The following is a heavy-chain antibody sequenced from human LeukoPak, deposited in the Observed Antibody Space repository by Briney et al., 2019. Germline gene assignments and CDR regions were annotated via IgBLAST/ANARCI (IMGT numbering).Heavy chain of an antibody. Sequence: AGGSLRLSCAASGFTFSSYSMMWVRQAPGKGLEWVSYISSSSTTIHYADSVKGRFTISRDNAKNSVYLQMNSLRAEDTAVYYCARDWFHAIDYWGQGTLVTVSS. CDR2: ISSSSTTI. D-gene: IGHD2/OR15-2a*01. V-gene: IGHV3-48*01. J-gene: IGHJ4*02. CDR1: GFTFSSYS. CDR3: ARDWFHAIDY.